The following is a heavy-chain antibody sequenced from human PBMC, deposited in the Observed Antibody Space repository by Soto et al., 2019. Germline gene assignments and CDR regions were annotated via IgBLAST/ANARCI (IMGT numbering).Heavy chain of an antibody. CDR3: ARASYLDPAFDV. CDR2: VNPNSGDT. D-gene: IGHD2-2*03. J-gene: IGHJ3*01. V-gene: IGHV1-8*01. CDR1: GHTFTSYA. Sequence: QVQLVQSGAEVKRPGASVKVSCKASGHTFTSYAFNWVRQAPGQGLEWMGWVNPNSGDTDYAQKFQGRGTMTRNTSIRTAYMELSSLRSEDTAVYYCARASYLDPAFDVWGQGTMVTVSS.